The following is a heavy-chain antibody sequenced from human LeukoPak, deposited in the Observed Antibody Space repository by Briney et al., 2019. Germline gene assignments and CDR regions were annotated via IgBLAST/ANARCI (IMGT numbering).Heavy chain of an antibody. Sequence: PGGSLRLSCAASGFTFSSYWMSWVRQAPGKGLEWVANIKQDGGEKYYVDSVKGRFTISRDNAKNSLYLQMNSLRAEDTAVYYCARDPTSVVVAAAFDYWGQGTLVTVSS. V-gene: IGHV3-7*01. D-gene: IGHD2-15*01. CDR3: ARDPTSVVVAAAFDY. CDR1: GFTFSSYW. J-gene: IGHJ4*02. CDR2: IKQDGGEK.